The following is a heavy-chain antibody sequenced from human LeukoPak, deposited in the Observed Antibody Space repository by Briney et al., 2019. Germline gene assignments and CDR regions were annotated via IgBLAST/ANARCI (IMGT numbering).Heavy chain of an antibody. J-gene: IGHJ5*02. Sequence: GGSLRLSCAASGFTFTSHWMSWVRQAPGKGVEWVANINQDGSEKYYVDSVRGRFTISRDNAKNSLYLQMNSLTAEDTAVYYCARDGPWGQGTLVTVSS. CDR2: INQDGSEK. V-gene: IGHV3-7*01. CDR1: GFTFTSHW. CDR3: ARDGP.